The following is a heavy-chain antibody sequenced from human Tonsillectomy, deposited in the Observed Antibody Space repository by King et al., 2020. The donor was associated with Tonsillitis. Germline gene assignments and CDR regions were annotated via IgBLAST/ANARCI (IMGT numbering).Heavy chain of an antibody. Sequence: VQLVESGGGLLQPGRSLRLSCAASGFSFDDYAMHWVRHTPGRGLEWVSGIIWISHNIVYADSVKGRFTISRDNAKNSLYLQMNSLRAEDTAFYYCAKDDWGAGLGSFDYWGQGTLVTVSS. V-gene: IGHV3-9*01. CDR2: IIWISHNI. CDR1: GFSFDDYA. CDR3: AKDDWGAGLGSFDY. J-gene: IGHJ4*02. D-gene: IGHD3-16*01.